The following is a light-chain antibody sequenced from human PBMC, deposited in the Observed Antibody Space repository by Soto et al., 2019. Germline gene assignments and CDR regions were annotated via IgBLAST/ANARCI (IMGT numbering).Light chain of an antibody. CDR1: QSVRRSY. CDR2: GAS. CDR3: QQYGSSGT. Sequence: EILLTQSPGPLSLSPGERATLSCRASQSVRRSYLAWYTQKPGQAPRRLIYGASSRATGIPDRLSGSGYGTEFTLTISRLEPEDFAVYDCQQYGSSGTFGHGTKVDIK. V-gene: IGKV3-20*01. J-gene: IGKJ1*01.